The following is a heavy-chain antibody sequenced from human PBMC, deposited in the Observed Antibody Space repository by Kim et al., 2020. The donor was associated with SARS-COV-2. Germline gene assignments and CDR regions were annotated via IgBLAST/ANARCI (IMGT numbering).Heavy chain of an antibody. CDR3: ARGANWNVGKTRFDP. J-gene: IGHJ5*02. CDR1: GGSFSGYY. V-gene: IGHV4-34*01. Sequence: SETLSLTCAVYGGSFSGYYWSWIRQPPGKGLEWIGEINHSGSTNYNPSLKSRVTISVDTSKNQFSLKLSSVTAADTAVYYCARGANWNVGKTRFDPWGQGTLVTVSS. CDR2: INHSGST. D-gene: IGHD1-20*01.